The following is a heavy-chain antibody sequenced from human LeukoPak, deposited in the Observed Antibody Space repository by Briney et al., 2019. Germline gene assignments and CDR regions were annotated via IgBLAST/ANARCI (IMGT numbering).Heavy chain of an antibody. Sequence: ASVKVSCKASGGTFSSYAISWVRQAPGQGLEWMGRIIPILGIANYAQKFQGRVTITADKSTSTAYMVLSSLRSEDTAVYYCAREVVPAAIPPHPYYFDYWGQGTLVTVSS. CDR3: AREVVPAAIPPHPYYFDY. V-gene: IGHV1-69*04. CDR1: GGTFSSYA. J-gene: IGHJ4*02. CDR2: IIPILGIA. D-gene: IGHD2-2*01.